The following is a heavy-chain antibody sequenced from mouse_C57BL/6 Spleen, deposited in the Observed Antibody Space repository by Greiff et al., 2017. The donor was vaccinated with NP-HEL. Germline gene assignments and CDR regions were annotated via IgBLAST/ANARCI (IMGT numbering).Heavy chain of an antibody. J-gene: IGHJ2*01. CDR1: GYTFTSYW. Sequence: QVQLQQPGAELVMPGASVKLSCKASGYTFTSYWMHWVKQRPGQGLEWIGEIDPSDSYTNYNQKFKGKSTLTVDKSSSTAYMQLSSLTSEDSAVYYCARWELGPFDYWGQGTTLTVSS. CDR2: IDPSDSYT. V-gene: IGHV1-69*01. CDR3: ARWELGPFDY. D-gene: IGHD4-1*01.